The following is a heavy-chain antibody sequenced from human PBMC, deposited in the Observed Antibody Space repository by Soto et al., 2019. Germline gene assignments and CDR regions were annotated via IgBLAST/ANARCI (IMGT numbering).Heavy chain of an antibody. J-gene: IGHJ6*03. CDR2: INNDGSST. Sequence: GSLRLSCSASGFTFSSYWMHWVRQAPGKGLVWVSHINNDGSSTIYADSVRGRFTISRDNAKNTLYLEMNGLRAEDTAVYFCARDARYYYMDVWGKGTTVTVSS. D-gene: IGHD6-6*01. V-gene: IGHV3-74*01. CDR3: ARDARYYYMDV. CDR1: GFTFSSYW.